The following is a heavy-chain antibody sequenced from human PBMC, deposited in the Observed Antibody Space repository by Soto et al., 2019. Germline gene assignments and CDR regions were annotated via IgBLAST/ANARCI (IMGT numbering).Heavy chain of an antibody. CDR2: ISGSGGST. D-gene: IGHD4-4*01. V-gene: IGHV3-23*01. CDR3: AKHYSNCVYYYHYIDV. CDR1: GFTFSSYA. J-gene: IGHJ6*03. Sequence: EVQLLESGGGLVQPGGSLRLSCAASGFTFSSYAMSWVRQAPGKALEWVSAISGSGGSTYYGDSVKGRFTISRDNSKNTLYLQMNILIAEDTAVYHCAKHYSNCVYYYHYIDVWGKGTTVSFCS.